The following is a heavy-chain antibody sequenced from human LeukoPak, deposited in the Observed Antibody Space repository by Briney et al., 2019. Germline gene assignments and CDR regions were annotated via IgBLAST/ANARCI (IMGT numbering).Heavy chain of an antibody. CDR2: IYSSGTTI. CDR1: GFTSRSYE. D-gene: IGHD6-13*01. CDR3: ARGRRDSSWYGGDAFDI. V-gene: IGHV3-48*03. J-gene: IGHJ3*02. Sequence: GGSLRLSCAASGFTSRSYEMNWVRQAPGKGLEWVSYIYSSGTTIYYADSVKGRFTISRDNAKNSLYLQMNSLRAEDTAIYYCARGRRDSSWYGGDAFDIWGQGTMVTVSS.